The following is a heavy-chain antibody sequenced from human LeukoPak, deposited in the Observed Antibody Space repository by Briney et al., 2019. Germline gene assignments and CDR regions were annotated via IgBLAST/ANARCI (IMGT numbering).Heavy chain of an antibody. CDR2: INQSGST. CDR1: GGSFSGYY. Sequence: SETLSLTCAVYGGSFSGYYWSWIRQPPGKGLEWIGEINQSGSTNYNPSLKSRVTISVDTSKNQFSLELSSVTAADTAVYYCAREMATPNDYWGQGTLVTVSS. D-gene: IGHD5-24*01. V-gene: IGHV4-34*01. J-gene: IGHJ4*02. CDR3: AREMATPNDY.